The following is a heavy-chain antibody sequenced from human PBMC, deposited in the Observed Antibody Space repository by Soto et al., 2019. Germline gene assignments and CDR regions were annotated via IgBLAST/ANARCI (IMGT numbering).Heavy chain of an antibody. CDR1: GDSITRYK. J-gene: IGHJ4*02. CDR3: AREWSGFDY. CDR2: LYSSGDT. V-gene: IGHV4-59*01. D-gene: IGHD2-15*01. Sequence: SETLSLTCSVSGDSITRYKWSWIRHSPGKGLEWIANLYSSGDTNHNPPLKSRVTISVDTSKNQYSLKLSPATPADTAVYYCAREWSGFDYWGQGILVTVSS.